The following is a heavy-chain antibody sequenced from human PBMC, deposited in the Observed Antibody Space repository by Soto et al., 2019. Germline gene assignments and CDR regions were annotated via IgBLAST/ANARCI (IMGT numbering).Heavy chain of an antibody. V-gene: IGHV4-39*01. Sequence: SETLSLTCSVSGGSISSSSYFWGWIRQPPGKGLEWIGSIYYSGSTYYNPSLKSRVTVSVDTSKNQFSLKLSSVTAADTAVYYCARHPSDFWFDPWGQETLVTVSS. D-gene: IGHD2-21*02. CDR2: IYYSGST. CDR3: ARHPSDFWFDP. CDR1: GGSISSSSYF. J-gene: IGHJ5*02.